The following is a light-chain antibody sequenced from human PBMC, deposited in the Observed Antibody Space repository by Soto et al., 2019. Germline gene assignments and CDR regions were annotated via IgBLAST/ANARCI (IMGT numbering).Light chain of an antibody. Sequence: DIQMTQSPSTLSGSVGYRFTITCRASQTISSWLAWYQQKPGKAPKLLIYKASTLKSGVPSRLSGSGSGTEFTLTISSLQPDDFATYYCQQYNSYWTFGQGTKVDIK. CDR1: QTISSW. CDR3: QQYNSYWT. V-gene: IGKV1-5*03. J-gene: IGKJ1*01. CDR2: KAS.